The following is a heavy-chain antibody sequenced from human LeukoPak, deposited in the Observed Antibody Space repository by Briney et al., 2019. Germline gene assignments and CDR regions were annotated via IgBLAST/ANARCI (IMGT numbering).Heavy chain of an antibody. J-gene: IGHJ4*02. CDR3: ARGSSYDSSGYYYDDY. CDR1: GGTFSSYA. Sequence: ASVKVSCKASGGTFSSYAISWVRQAPGQGLEWMGRIIPILGIANYAQKFQGRVTITADKSTSTAYMELSSLRSEDTAVYYCARGSSYDSSGYYYDDYWGQGTLVTVSS. V-gene: IGHV1-69*04. D-gene: IGHD3-22*01. CDR2: IIPILGIA.